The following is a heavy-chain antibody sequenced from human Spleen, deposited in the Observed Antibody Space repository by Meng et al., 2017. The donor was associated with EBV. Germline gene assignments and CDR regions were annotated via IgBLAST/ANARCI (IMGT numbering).Heavy chain of an antibody. CDR1: GGSIRSSGYY. CDR2: ILYGGTT. CDR3: ARHDISGWYDWLDP. D-gene: IGHD6-19*01. Sequence: LPLREWGPGLVKPSATLSLTCTVSGGSIRSSGYYWGWIRQPPGKWLECIGGILYGGTTYYNPSLKSRVTISADTSKNDFSLKLSSVTAADTAVYYCARHDISGWYDWLDPWGQGTLVTVSS. J-gene: IGHJ5*02. V-gene: IGHV4-39*01.